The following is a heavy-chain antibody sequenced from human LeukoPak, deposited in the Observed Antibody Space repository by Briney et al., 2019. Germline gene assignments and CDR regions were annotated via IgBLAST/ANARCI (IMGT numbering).Heavy chain of an antibody. CDR3: ARDRHYSGIDNDY. D-gene: IGHD6-19*01. V-gene: IGHV3-21*01. CDR1: GFTLSNYR. Sequence: PGGSLRLSCTASGFTLSNYRMNWVRQAPGKGLQWVSSISSSSSYIYYTDSVKGRFTISRDNARNSLYLQMNSLRAEDTAVYYCARDRHYSGIDNDYWGQGTLVIVSS. J-gene: IGHJ4*02. CDR2: ISSSSSYI.